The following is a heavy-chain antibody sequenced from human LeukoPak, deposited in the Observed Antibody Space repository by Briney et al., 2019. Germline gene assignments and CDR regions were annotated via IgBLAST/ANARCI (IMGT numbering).Heavy chain of an antibody. Sequence: ASVKVSCKASGYTFTSYYMHWVRQATGQGLEWMGWMNPNSGNTGYAQKFQGRVTMTRNTSISTAYMELSSLRSEDTAVYYCARGRGPVVTATYYFDYWGQGTLVTVSS. CDR1: GYTFTSYY. CDR3: ARGRGPVVTATYYFDY. J-gene: IGHJ4*02. CDR2: MNPNSGNT. D-gene: IGHD2-21*02. V-gene: IGHV1-8*02.